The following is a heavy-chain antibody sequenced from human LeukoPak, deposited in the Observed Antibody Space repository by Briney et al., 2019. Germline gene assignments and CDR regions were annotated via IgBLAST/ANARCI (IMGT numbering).Heavy chain of an antibody. CDR1: GYTFTRHG. CDR3: AIADAYCSGGSCYSPFDF. D-gene: IGHD2-15*01. J-gene: IGHJ4*02. CDR2: ISADNGKT. Sequence: GASVKVSCKASGYTFTRHGISWVRQAPGQGLEWMGWISADNGKTNYAQNIQGRVTMTRDTSTSTAYMELRSLRSDDTAVYYRAIADAYCSGGSCYSPFDFWGQGTLVTVSS. V-gene: IGHV1-18*01.